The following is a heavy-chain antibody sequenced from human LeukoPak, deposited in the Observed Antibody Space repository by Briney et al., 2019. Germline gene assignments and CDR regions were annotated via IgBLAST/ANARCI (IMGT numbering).Heavy chain of an antibody. J-gene: IGHJ4*02. Sequence: PGGSLRLSCAASGFTFSSYSMNWVRQAPGKGLEWVSYISSSSSTIYYADSVKGRFTISRDNAKNSLYLQMNSLRAEDTAVYYCAPQPPSTAMVVREIDYWGQGTLVTVPS. D-gene: IGHD5-18*01. CDR2: ISSSSSTI. V-gene: IGHV3-48*04. CDR3: APQPPSTAMVVREIDY. CDR1: GFTFSSYS.